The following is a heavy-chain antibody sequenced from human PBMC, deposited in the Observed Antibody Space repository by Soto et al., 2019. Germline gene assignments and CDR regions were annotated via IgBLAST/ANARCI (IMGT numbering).Heavy chain of an antibody. CDR3: ARPPNYYDSRGYYGY. Sequence: EVQLVESGGGLVKPGGSLRLSCAASGFTFSSYSMNWVRQAPGKGLEWVSSISSSSSYIYYADSVKGRFTISRDNAKNSLYLQMNSLRADDTAMYYCARPPNYYDSRGYYGYWGQGTLVTVSS. V-gene: IGHV3-21*01. CDR1: GFTFSSYS. CDR2: ISSSSSYI. D-gene: IGHD3-22*01. J-gene: IGHJ4*02.